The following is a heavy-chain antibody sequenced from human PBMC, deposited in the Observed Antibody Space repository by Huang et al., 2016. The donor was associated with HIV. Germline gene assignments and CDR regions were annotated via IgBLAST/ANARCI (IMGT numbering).Heavy chain of an antibody. D-gene: IGHD3-10*01. CDR2: VSASGSN. CDR3: ATDYRDGFDV. CDR1: GGSISGFY. Sequence: QVQLQESGPGLLKSSETLSLTCTLSGGSISGFYWSWIRQPAGKGLEWIGRVSASGSNYYNPSLKSRVTMSIDTSKNQFSLNVTSVTAADSAMYYCATDYRDGFDVWGQGTMVTVSS. V-gene: IGHV4-4*07. J-gene: IGHJ3*01.